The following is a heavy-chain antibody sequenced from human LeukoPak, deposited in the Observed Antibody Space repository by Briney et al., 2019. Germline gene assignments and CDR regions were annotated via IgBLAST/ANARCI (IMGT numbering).Heavy chain of an antibody. CDR2: ISGSGGST. J-gene: IGHJ6*02. D-gene: IGHD4-17*01. CDR1: GFTFSSYA. Sequence: PGGSLRLSCAASGFTFSSYAMSWVRQAPGKGLEWVSGISGSGGSTYYADSVKGRFTISRDNSKNTLYLQMNSLRAEDTAVYYCAKDQTVTTSLYYYYGMDVWGQGTTVTVSS. V-gene: IGHV3-23*01. CDR3: AKDQTVTTSLYYYYGMDV.